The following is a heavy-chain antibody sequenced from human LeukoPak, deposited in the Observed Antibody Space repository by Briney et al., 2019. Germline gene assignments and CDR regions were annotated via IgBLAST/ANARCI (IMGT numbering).Heavy chain of an antibody. CDR3: ARVLGDGYNSWDY. Sequence: SEALSLTCTVSGGSISSYYWSWIRQPPGKGLEWIGYIYYSGSTNYNPSLKSRVTISVDTSKNQFSLKLSSVTAADTAVYYCARVLGDGYNSWDYWGQGTLVTVSS. J-gene: IGHJ4*02. V-gene: IGHV4-59*12. CDR1: GGSISSYY. D-gene: IGHD5-24*01. CDR2: IYYSGST.